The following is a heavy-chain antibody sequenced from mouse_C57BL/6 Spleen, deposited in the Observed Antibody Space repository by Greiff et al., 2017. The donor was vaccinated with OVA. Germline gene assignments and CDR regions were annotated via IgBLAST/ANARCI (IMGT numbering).Heavy chain of an antibody. D-gene: IGHD2-1*01. CDR3: ARDGNYDAMYY. V-gene: IGHV1-52*01. Sequence: QVQLQQSGAELVRPGSSVKLSCKASGYTFTSYWMHWVKQRPIQGLEWIGNIDPSDSETHYNQKFKDKATLTVDKSSSTAYMQLSSLTSEDSAVYYCARDGNYDAMYYWGEGTSVTVSS. CDR1: GYTFTSYW. J-gene: IGHJ4*01. CDR2: IDPSDSET.